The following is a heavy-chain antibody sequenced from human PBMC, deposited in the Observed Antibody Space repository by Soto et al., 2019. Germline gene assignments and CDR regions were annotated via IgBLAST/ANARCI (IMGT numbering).Heavy chain of an antibody. Sequence: EVQLVESGGGLVQPGGSLRLSCAASGFTFSSYDMHWVRQATGKGLEWVSVIGIAGDTYYPDSVKGRFTISRENAKNSLYLQMNSLSAGDAAVYYCARTVAGTYFDFWGPGTRVTVSS. D-gene: IGHD6-19*01. V-gene: IGHV3-13*04. CDR1: GFTFSSYD. CDR3: ARTVAGTYFDF. J-gene: IGHJ4*02. CDR2: IGIAGDT.